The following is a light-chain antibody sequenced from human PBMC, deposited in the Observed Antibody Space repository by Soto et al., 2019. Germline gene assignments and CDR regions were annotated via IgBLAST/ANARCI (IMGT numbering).Light chain of an antibody. J-gene: IGKJ4*01. CDR3: QQYGSSPLT. CDR2: GAS. Sequence: EIVLTQSPGTLSLSPVERATLSCRASQSVSSSYLAWYQQKPGQAPRLLIYGASSRATGIPDRFSGSGSGTDFPLTISRLEPEDFAVYYCQQYGSSPLTFGGGTKVDIK. V-gene: IGKV3-20*01. CDR1: QSVSSSY.